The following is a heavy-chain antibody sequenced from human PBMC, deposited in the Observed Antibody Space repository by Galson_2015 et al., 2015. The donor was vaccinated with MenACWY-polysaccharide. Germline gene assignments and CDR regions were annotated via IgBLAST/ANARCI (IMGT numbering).Heavy chain of an antibody. D-gene: IGHD3-22*01. Sequence: SLRLSCAASGFIFSNYAMTWVRQAPGKGLEWVSAISGSGGSTYYADSVKGRFTISRDNSKNTLYLQMNSLRAGGTAVYYCAKVNYYDSSGYYFPRYGMDVWGQGTTVTVSS. V-gene: IGHV3-23*01. J-gene: IGHJ6*02. CDR3: AKVNYYDSSGYYFPRYGMDV. CDR1: GFIFSNYA. CDR2: ISGSGGST.